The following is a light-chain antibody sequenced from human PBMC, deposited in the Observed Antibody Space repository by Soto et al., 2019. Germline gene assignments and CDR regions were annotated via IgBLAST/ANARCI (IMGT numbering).Light chain of an antibody. V-gene: IGKV3-15*01. Sequence: EIVMTQSPSTLSVSPGKRATLSCRASQSLSSDLALYQQKVGQAPRLLIYGASTRATGIPARFSGSGSETEFTLTIRSLQSEDFATYYCQQYYSYPYTFGQGTKVDIK. CDR1: QSLSSD. CDR3: QQYYSYPYT. J-gene: IGKJ2*01. CDR2: GAS.